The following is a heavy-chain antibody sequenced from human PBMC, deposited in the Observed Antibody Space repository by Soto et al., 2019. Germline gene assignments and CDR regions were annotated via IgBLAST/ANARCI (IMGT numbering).Heavy chain of an antibody. Sequence: ASVKVSCKASGYTFTSYGISWVRQAPGQGLEWMGWISAYNGNTNYAQKLQGRVTMTTDTSTSTAYMELRSLRSDDTAVYYCARVLFTIFGVATPDGMDVWGQGTTVTISS. V-gene: IGHV1-18*01. CDR1: GYTFTSYG. J-gene: IGHJ6*02. CDR2: ISAYNGNT. CDR3: ARVLFTIFGVATPDGMDV. D-gene: IGHD3-3*01.